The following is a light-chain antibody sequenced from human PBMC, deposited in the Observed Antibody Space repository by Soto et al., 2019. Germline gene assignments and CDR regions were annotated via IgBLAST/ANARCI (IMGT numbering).Light chain of an antibody. CDR3: QKHNTAPLT. Sequence: DVELTQSPSSLSESVGDRVTISCRPSHYISNFLAWYQQKPGKVPKLLIYAASTLQSGVPSRFSGSGSGADFNLTISSLQPEDVATYYCQKHNTAPLTFGRGTKVEIK. CDR1: HYISNF. J-gene: IGKJ4*01. V-gene: IGKV1-27*01. CDR2: AAS.